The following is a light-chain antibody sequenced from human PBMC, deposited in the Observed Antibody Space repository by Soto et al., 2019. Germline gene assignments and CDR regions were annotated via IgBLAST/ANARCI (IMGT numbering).Light chain of an antibody. CDR1: NSNIGSNT. CDR2: SIN. Sequence: QAVVTQPPSASGTPGQRVTISCSGSNSNIGSNTVNWYQQLPGAAPKLLIYSINQRPSGVPDRFSGSQSGTSASLAISGLQSEDEADYYCAAWDDSLNGVLFGGGTKVTVL. CDR3: AAWDDSLNGVL. V-gene: IGLV1-44*01. J-gene: IGLJ2*01.